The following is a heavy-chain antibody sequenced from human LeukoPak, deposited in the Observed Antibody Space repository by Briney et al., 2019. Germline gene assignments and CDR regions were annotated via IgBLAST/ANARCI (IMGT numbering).Heavy chain of an antibody. V-gene: IGHV4-38-2*02. CDR3: ARRFRGDFWSGSRNRGYYFDY. J-gene: IGHJ4*02. CDR1: GYSISSGYY. D-gene: IGHD3-3*01. Sequence: SETLSLTCTVSGYSISSGYYWGWIRQPPGKGLEWIGSIYHSGSTYYNPSLKSRVTISVDTSKNQFSLKLSSVTAADTAVYYCARRFRGDFWSGSRNRGYYFDYWGQGTLVTVSS. CDR2: IYHSGST.